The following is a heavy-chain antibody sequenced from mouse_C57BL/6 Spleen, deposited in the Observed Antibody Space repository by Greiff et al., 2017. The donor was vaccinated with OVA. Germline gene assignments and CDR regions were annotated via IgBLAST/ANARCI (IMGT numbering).Heavy chain of an antibody. V-gene: IGHV1-82*01. CDR1: GYAFSSSW. D-gene: IGHD1-1*01. CDR3: ARRNYGSSRYFDV. J-gene: IGHJ1*03. Sequence: VQLQQSGPELVKPGASVKISCKASGYAFSSSWMNWVQQRPGKGLEWIGRIYPGDGDTNYNGKFKGKATLTADKSSSTAYMQLSSLTSEDSAVYFCARRNYGSSRYFDVWGTGTTVTVSS. CDR2: IYPGDGDT.